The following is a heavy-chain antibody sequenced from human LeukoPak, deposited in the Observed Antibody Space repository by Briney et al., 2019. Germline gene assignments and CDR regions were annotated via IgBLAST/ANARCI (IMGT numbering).Heavy chain of an antibody. CDR3: VGEGKY. J-gene: IGHJ4*02. Sequence: PGGSLRLSCAASGLSVSSTYMTWVRQAPGKGLEWVSVIYSGGGTNYADSLKGRFSISRDNSKNSLYLQMNSLSAEDTAVYYCVGEGKYWGQGTLVTVSS. V-gene: IGHV3-53*01. D-gene: IGHD4-17*01. CDR1: GLSVSSTY. CDR2: IYSGGGT.